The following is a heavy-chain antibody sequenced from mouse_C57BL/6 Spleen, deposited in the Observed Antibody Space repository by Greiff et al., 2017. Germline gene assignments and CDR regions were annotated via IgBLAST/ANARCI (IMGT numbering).Heavy chain of an antibody. D-gene: IGHD2-1*01. V-gene: IGHV10-3*01. Sequence: EVMLVESGGGLVQPKGSLKLSCAASGFTFNTYAMHWVRQAPGKGLEWVARIRSKSSNYATYYADSVKDRFTISRDDSQSMLYLQMNNLKTEDTAMYYCVRGGALYYGNYVWFAYWGQGTLVTVSA. CDR1: GFTFNTYA. J-gene: IGHJ3*01. CDR2: IRSKSSNYAT. CDR3: VRGGALYYGNYVWFAY.